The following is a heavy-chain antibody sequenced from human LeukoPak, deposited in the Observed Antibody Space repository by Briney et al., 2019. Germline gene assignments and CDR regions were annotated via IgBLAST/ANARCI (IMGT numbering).Heavy chain of an antibody. Sequence: GGSLRLSCVASGFTFSHSWMTWVRQAPGKGLEWVGHIKEDGSSQNYADSVKGRFTTSRDNAKSSLHLQMNGLRAEDTAMYYCVKDSGWFHFDSWGQGTLVTVSS. V-gene: IGHV3-7*03. CDR2: IKEDGSSQ. CDR3: VKDSGWFHFDS. CDR1: GFTFSHSW. J-gene: IGHJ4*02. D-gene: IGHD6-19*01.